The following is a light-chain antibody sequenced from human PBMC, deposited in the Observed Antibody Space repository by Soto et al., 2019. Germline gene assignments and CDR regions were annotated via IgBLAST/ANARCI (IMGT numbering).Light chain of an antibody. CDR1: QSVSSN. CDR3: QQYNDWPRT. CDR2: AAS. J-gene: IGKJ2*01. V-gene: IGKV3-15*01. Sequence: EIVMTQSPATLSVSPGERATLSCRASQSVSSNLAWYQQKPGQTPRLLIYAASTRATGIPARFRGSGSGTEFTLTISSLQSEDFAVYYCQQYNDWPRTFGQGTKLEIK.